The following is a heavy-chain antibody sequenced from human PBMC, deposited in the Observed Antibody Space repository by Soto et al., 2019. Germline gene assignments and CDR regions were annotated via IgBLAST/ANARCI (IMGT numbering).Heavy chain of an antibody. CDR1: GFTFSSYA. Sequence: QVQLVESGGGVVQPGRSLRLSCAASGFTFSSYAMHWVRQAPGKGLEWVAVISYDGSNKYYADSVKGRFTISRDNSKNTLYLQMNSLRAEDTAVYYCAKDHLGAFGSGGNWFDPWGQGTLVTVSS. CDR2: ISYDGSNK. J-gene: IGHJ5*02. V-gene: IGHV3-30-3*01. CDR3: AKDHLGAFGSGGNWFDP. D-gene: IGHD3-10*01.